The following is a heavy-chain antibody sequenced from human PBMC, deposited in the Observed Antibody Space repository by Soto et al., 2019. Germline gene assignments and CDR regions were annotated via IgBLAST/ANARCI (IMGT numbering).Heavy chain of an antibody. D-gene: IGHD6-19*01. CDR3: ARERSGWYDF. CDR1: GYTFTTIR. V-gene: IGHV1-18*01. CDR2: IRPHNGDT. J-gene: IGHJ5*01. Sequence: QVQLVQSAAEVGKPGASVKVSCKSSGYTFTTIRLSWVRQAPGQGLEWMGGIRPHNGDTQYAQKFQGRVTMTAATSTTTAYREVRSLRPDDTAVLYCARERSGWYDFWGQGTRATVSS.